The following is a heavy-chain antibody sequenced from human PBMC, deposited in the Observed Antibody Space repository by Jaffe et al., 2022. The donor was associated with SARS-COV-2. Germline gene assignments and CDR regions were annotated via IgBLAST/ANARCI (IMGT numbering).Heavy chain of an antibody. V-gene: IGHV3-7*01. Sequence: EVQLVESGGGLVQPGGSLRLSCAASGFTFSSYWMSWVRQAPGKGLEWVANIKQDGSEKYYVDSVKGRFTISRDNAKNSLYLQMNSLRAEDTAVYYCARDLWHGDYGSYYYGMDVWGQGTTVTVSS. CDR3: ARDLWHGDYGSYYYGMDV. D-gene: IGHD4-17*01. J-gene: IGHJ6*02. CDR2: IKQDGSEK. CDR1: GFTFSSYW.